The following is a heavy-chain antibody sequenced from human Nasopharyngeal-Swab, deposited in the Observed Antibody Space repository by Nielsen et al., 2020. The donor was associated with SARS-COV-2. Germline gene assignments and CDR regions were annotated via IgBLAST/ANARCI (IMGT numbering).Heavy chain of an antibody. D-gene: IGHD1-14*01. V-gene: IGHV3-11*01. CDR3: ARDLHSRAEFDY. J-gene: IGHJ4*02. CDR2: ISSSGSTI. CDR1: GFTFSDYY. Sequence: GESLKISCAASGFTFSDYYMSWIRQAPGKGLEWVSYISSSGSTIYYADSVKGRFTNSRDNAKNSLYLQMNSLRAEDTAVYYCARDLHSRAEFDYWGQGTLVTVSS.